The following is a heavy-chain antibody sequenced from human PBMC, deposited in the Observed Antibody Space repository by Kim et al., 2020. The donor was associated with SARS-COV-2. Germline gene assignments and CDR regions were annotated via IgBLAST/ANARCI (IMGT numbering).Heavy chain of an antibody. V-gene: IGHV3-30*18. CDR2: ISYDGSNK. J-gene: IGHJ4*02. D-gene: IGHD2-21*01. CDR3: AKDGEAYCGGDCYSNY. Sequence: GGSLRLSCAASGFTFSSYGMHWVRQAPGKGLEWVAVISYDGSNKYYADSVKGRFTISRDNSKNTLYLQMNSLRAEDTAVYYCAKDGEAYCGGDCYSNYWGQGTLVTVSS. CDR1: GFTFSSYG.